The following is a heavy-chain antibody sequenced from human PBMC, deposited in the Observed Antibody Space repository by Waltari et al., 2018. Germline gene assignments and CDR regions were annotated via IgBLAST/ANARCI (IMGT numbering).Heavy chain of an antibody. J-gene: IGHJ5*02. Sequence: EVQLVQSGAEVKKPGGSLKIYCQGSGELLSGHWIASVRQMPGKALEWLWIIFPSASPIGVMPSFQGKFTIASQKPSNTAHRQWSRLKDSDIAMYFWATVGGDSSQPHQALVTWGQGTRVTV. D-gene: IGHD3-10*01. CDR1: GELLSGHW. CDR2: IFPSASPI. V-gene: IGHV5-51*01. CDR3: ATVGGDSSQPHQALVT.